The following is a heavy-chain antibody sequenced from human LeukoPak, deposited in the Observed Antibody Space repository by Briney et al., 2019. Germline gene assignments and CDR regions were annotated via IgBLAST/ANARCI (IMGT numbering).Heavy chain of an antibody. CDR3: AREERSFYYMDV. V-gene: IGHV3-53*01. D-gene: IGHD1-1*01. CDR2: IYSGGST. Sequence: GGSLRLSCAASGFTVSSNYMSWVRQAPGKGLEWVSVIYSGGSTYYADSVKGRFTISRDNSKNTLYLQMNSLRAEDTAVYYCAREERSFYYMDVWGKGTTVTVSS. J-gene: IGHJ6*03. CDR1: GFTVSSNY.